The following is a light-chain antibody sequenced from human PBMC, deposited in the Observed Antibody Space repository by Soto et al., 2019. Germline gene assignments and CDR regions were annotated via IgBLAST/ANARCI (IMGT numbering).Light chain of an antibody. CDR3: QQRYSTPWT. Sequence: DIQMTQSPSSLSASVGDRVTITCRASQSISSYLNWYQQKPGKAPKLLISAASSLQSGVPSRFSGSGSGTDFTLTISSLQPEDFATYYCQQRYSTPWTFGQGTKVEIK. J-gene: IGKJ1*01. CDR1: QSISSY. V-gene: IGKV1-39*01. CDR2: AAS.